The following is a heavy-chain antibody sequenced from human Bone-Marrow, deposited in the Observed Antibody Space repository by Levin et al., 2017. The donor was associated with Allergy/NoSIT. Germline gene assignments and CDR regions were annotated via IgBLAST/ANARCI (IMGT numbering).Heavy chain of an antibody. CDR3: ARERNGGNSSRWFDP. V-gene: IGHV3-33*01. Sequence: TGGSLRLSCAASGFTFSSYGMHWVRQAPGKGLEWVAVIWYDGSNKLYADSVKGRFTISRDNSKNSLYLQMNSLRAEDTAVYYCARERNGGNSSRWFDPWGQGTLVTVSS. CDR1: GFTFSSYG. CDR2: IWYDGSNK. J-gene: IGHJ5*02. D-gene: IGHD4-23*01.